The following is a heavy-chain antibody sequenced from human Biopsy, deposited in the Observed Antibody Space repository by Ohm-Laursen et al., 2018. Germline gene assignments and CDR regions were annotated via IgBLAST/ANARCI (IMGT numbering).Heavy chain of an antibody. J-gene: IGHJ3*02. V-gene: IGHV3-23*01. D-gene: IGHD1-1*01. CDR3: AKGRVGNSGSLDI. Sequence: SLRLSCAAFGFTFSSYAMNWVRQAPGKGLEWVSAITVSADTTYYADPVRGRFTVSRDNSQNTLYLQMNSLRAEDTAIYYCAKGRVGNSGSLDIWGQGTMVTVSS. CDR1: GFTFSSYA. CDR2: ITVSADTT.